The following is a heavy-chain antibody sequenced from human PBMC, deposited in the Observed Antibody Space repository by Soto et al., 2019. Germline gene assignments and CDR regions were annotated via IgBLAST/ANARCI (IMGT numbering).Heavy chain of an antibody. CDR3: ARLRIYSGYAPV. V-gene: IGHV5-10-1*01. J-gene: IGHJ6*02. D-gene: IGHD5-12*01. CDR2: INPSDSYT. Sequence: LVESLKISCQCSGYTFSNFWIGWVRQLPGKGLEWMGRINPSDSYTNYSPSFQGHVTISADKSISTAYLQWSSLKASETATYYCARLRIYSGYAPVWGQGTTVTVSS. CDR1: GYTFSNFW.